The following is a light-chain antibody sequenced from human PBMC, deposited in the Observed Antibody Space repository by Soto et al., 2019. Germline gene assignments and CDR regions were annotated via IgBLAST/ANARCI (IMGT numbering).Light chain of an antibody. CDR3: QQRSNWPPIA. V-gene: IGKV3-11*01. J-gene: IGKJ5*01. Sequence: EIVLTPSPATLSLFPREKATPPRRPSQSVKTFLVWYQQRPGQAPRLLIYDASHRAAGIPARFSGSGFGTDFTLTISSLEPEDAAVYYCQQRSNWPPIAFGQGTRLEI. CDR2: DAS. CDR1: QSVKTF.